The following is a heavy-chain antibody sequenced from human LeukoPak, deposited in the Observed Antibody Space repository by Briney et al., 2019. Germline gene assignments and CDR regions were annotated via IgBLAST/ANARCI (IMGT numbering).Heavy chain of an antibody. J-gene: IGHJ4*02. Sequence: ASVKVSCKASGGTFSSYAISWVRQAPGQGLEWMGRIIPIFGIANYAQKFQGRVTITADKSTSTAYMELSSLRSEDTAVYYCARDRSPSSWYEPSPDFDYWGQGTLVTVSS. CDR2: IIPIFGIA. D-gene: IGHD6-13*01. CDR3: ARDRSPSSWYEPSPDFDY. CDR1: GGTFSSYA. V-gene: IGHV1-69*04.